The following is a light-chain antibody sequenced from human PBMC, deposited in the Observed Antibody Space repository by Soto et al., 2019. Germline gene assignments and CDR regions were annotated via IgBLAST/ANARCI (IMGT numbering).Light chain of an antibody. J-gene: IGLJ2*01. CDR2: DVT. CDR3: SSYTTTSAVA. Sequence: QSVLTQPASVSGSPGQWITISCTGTSSDVGGYNYVSWYQQHPGKAPKLMIYDVTNRPSGVSCRFSGSKSGNTASLTISGLQAEDEADYYCSSYTTTSAVAFGGGTKVIVL. CDR1: SSDVGGYNY. V-gene: IGLV2-14*03.